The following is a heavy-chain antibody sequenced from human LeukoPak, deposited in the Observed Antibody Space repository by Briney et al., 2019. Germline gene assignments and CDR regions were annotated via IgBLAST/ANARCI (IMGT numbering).Heavy chain of an antibody. CDR3: ARGDGYNFFDY. D-gene: IGHD5-24*01. V-gene: IGHV3-53*01. CDR2: FYVGGAT. CDR1: GFSVTNNY. J-gene: IGHJ4*02. Sequence: AGSLTLSSAVSGFSVTNNYMSWVRQAPGKGLEWVSVFYVGGATYYADSVKGRFTISRDNSENTLYLQMKSLRAEDTAVYYCARGDGYNFFDYWGQGTVVTVSS.